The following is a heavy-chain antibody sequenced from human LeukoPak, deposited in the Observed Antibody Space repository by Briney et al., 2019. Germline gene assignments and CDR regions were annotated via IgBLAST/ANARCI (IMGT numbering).Heavy chain of an antibody. D-gene: IGHD6-19*01. CDR2: IYYSGST. J-gene: IGHJ4*02. CDR3: ARERIAVAGTGIDY. Sequence: SETLSLTCTVSGGPISSSSYYWGWISQPPGKGLEWIGSIYYSGSTYYNPSLKSRVTISVDTSKNQFPLKLSSVTGADTAVYYCARERIAVAGTGIDYWGQGTLVTVSS. CDR1: GGPISSSSYY. V-gene: IGHV4-39*06.